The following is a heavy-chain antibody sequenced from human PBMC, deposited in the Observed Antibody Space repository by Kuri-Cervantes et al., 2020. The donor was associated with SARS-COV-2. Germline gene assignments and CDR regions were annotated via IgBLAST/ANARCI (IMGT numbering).Heavy chain of an antibody. CDR3: ARDAAADNLSDY. D-gene: IGHD6-13*01. J-gene: IGHJ4*02. Sequence: SVKVSCKASGGTFSSYTISWVRQAPGQGLEWMGRIIPILGIANYAQKLQGRVTITADKSTSTAYMELSSLRSEDTAVYYCARDAAADNLSDYWGQGTLVTVSS. V-gene: IGHV1-69*04. CDR2: IIPILGIA. CDR1: GGTFSSYT.